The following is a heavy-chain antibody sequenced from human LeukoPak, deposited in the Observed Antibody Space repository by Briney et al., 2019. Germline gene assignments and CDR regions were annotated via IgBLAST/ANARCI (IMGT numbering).Heavy chain of an antibody. D-gene: IGHD4-17*01. J-gene: IGHJ6*02. CDR2: IYYSGST. CDR3: ARLGRDGDYAYYYYGMDV. CDR1: GGSISSSSYY. V-gene: IGHV4-61*05. Sequence: SETLSLTCTVSGGSISSSSYYWSWIRQPPEKGLEWIGYIYYSGSTNYNPSLKSRVTISVDTSKNQFSLKLSSVTAADTAVYYCARLGRDGDYAYYYYGMDVWGQGTTVTVSS.